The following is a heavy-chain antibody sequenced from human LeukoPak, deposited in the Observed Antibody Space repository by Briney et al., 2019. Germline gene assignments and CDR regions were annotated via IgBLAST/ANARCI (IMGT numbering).Heavy chain of an antibody. CDR3: ARHPGDDYNPGGQSDY. CDR1: GYSFTSYW. V-gene: IGHV5-51*01. Sequence: GESLKISCKGSGYSFTSYWIGWVRQMPGKGLEWMGIIYPGDSDTRYSPSFQGQVTISADKSISTAYLQWSSLKASDTAKYYCARHPGDDYNPGGQSDYWGQGTLVTVSS. CDR2: IYPGDSDT. J-gene: IGHJ4*02. D-gene: IGHD5-24*01.